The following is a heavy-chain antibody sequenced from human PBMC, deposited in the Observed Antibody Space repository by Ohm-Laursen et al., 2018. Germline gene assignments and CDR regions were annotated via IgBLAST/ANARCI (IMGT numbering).Heavy chain of an antibody. CDR3: AREGQDCSSTSCYTRGAFDI. Sequence: SDTLSLTCTVSGGSISSYYCSRIRQPAGKGLEWIGRIDTSGSTNYNSSLKSRVTISVDTSKNQFSLKLSSVTAADTAVYYCAREGQDCSSTSCYTRGAFDIWGQGTLFTVSS. CDR2: IDTSGST. V-gene: IGHV4-4*07. CDR1: GGSISSYY. J-gene: IGHJ3*02. D-gene: IGHD2-2*02.